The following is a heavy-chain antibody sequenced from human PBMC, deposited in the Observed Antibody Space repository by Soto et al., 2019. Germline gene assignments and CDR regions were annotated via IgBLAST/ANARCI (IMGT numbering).Heavy chain of an antibody. J-gene: IGHJ5*02. CDR2: INPNSGGT. Sequence: ASVKVSCKTSGYTFTGYSVHWVRQAPGQGLEWLGWINPNSGGTDYAQKFLGRIILTRDVSITTAYMEVTSLRSDDTAVYYCARAATASNNWFDPWGQGTLVTVSS. D-gene: IGHD1-1*01. CDR1: GYTFTGYS. V-gene: IGHV1-2*02. CDR3: ARAATASNNWFDP.